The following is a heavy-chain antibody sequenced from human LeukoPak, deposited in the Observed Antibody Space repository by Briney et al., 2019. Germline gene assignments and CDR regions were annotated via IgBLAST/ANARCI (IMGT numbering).Heavy chain of an antibody. V-gene: IGHV3-23*01. J-gene: IGHJ4*02. Sequence: PGGSLRLSCAASGFTFSSYAMTWVRQAPGKGLEWVSAISGSGVSTYYADSVKGRFTISRDNSKNTLYLQMNSLRAEDTAVYYCAKDGSLGPHQRNFDYWGQGTLVTVSS. CDR3: AKDGSLGPHQRNFDY. CDR2: ISGSGVST. D-gene: IGHD2-15*01. CDR1: GFTFSSYA.